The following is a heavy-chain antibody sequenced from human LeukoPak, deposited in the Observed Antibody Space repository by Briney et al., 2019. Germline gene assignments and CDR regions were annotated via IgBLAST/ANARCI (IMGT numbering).Heavy chain of an antibody. CDR1: GFTFSDYY. CDR2: ISSSGSTI. CDR3: AREDLSFNAFDI. J-gene: IGHJ3*02. Sequence: GGSLRLSCAASGFTFSDYYMSWIRQAPGKGLEWVSYISSSGSTIYYADSVKGRFTISRDNAKNSLYLQMNSLRAEDTAVSYCAREDLSFNAFDIWGQGTMVTVSS. V-gene: IGHV3-11*01.